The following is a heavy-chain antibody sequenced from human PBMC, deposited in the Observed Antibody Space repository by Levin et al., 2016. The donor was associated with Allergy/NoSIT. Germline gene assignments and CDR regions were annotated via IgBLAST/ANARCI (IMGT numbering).Heavy chain of an antibody. CDR3: ARSCSSTSCYEGFDY. V-gene: IGHV3-11*04. CDR1: GFTFSEYY. Sequence: GESLKISCAASGFTFSEYYMSWIRQAPGKGLEWVSYISSSGTTIYYADSVKGRFTISRDNAKNSLYLQMNSLRAEDTAVYYCARSCSSTSCYEGFDYWGQGTLVTVSS. J-gene: IGHJ4*02. D-gene: IGHD2-2*01. CDR2: ISSSGTTI.